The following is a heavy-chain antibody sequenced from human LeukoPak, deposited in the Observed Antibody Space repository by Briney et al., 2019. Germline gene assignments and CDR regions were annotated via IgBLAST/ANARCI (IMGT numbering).Heavy chain of an antibody. J-gene: IGHJ4*02. V-gene: IGHV3-74*01. D-gene: IGHD3-10*01. CDR1: GFRFSSEW. Sequence: GGSLRPSCAASGFRFSSEWMHWVRQAPGKGLVWVSVIKSDGTYTNYADSVKGRFTISRDNAKNTLYLQMNSLRVEDTAVYFCTRDAPGGALLADYWGQGTLVTVSS. CDR3: TRDAPGGALLADY. CDR2: IKSDGTYT.